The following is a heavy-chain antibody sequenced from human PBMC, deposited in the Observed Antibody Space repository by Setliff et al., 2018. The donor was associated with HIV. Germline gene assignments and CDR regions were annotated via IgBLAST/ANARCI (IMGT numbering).Heavy chain of an antibody. D-gene: IGHD1-26*01. Sequence: LRLSCAASGFTFGSQWMHWVRQAPGKGLVWVSRISPDGSVIDYAGSVKGRFTISRDNAKNTLYLQMNGLRAEDTAVYYCVRGIVGASVFNYWGQGTQVTVS. V-gene: IGHV3-74*01. CDR1: GFTFGSQW. CDR2: ISPDGSVI. J-gene: IGHJ4*02. CDR3: VRGIVGASVFNY.